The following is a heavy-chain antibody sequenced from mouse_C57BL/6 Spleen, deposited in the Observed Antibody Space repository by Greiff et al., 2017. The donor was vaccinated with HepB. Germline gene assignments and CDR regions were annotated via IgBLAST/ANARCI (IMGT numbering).Heavy chain of an antibody. J-gene: IGHJ3*01. CDR2: ISYDGSN. Sequence: EVQLQESGPGLVKPSQSLSLTCSVTGYSITSGYYWNWIRQFPGNKLEWMGYISYDGSNNYNPSLKNRISITRDTSKNQFFLKLNSVTTEDTATYYCAREDYGSRDFAYWGQGTLVTVSA. CDR1: GYSITSGYY. CDR3: AREDYGSRDFAY. V-gene: IGHV3-6*01. D-gene: IGHD1-1*01.